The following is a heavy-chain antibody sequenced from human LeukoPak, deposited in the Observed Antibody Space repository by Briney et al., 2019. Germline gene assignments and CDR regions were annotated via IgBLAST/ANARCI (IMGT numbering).Heavy chain of an antibody. J-gene: IGHJ4*02. D-gene: IGHD3-22*01. Sequence: SLRLSCAASGFIFEDYAKHWVRQRPGKGLEWVSGISWNSGSTGYADSVKGRFTISRDNSKNTLYLQMNSLRAEDTAVYYCVRDDDRPDNGLDYWGQGTLVTVSS. CDR2: ISWNSGST. V-gene: IGHV3-9*01. CDR1: GFIFEDYA. CDR3: VRDDDRPDNGLDY.